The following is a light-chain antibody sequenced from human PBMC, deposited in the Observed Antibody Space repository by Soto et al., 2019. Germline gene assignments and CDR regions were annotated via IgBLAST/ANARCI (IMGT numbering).Light chain of an antibody. Sequence: IVLTQSPGTLSLSPGESATLSCRASQSFSITYLAWYQQKPGQPPRLVVSGASSRATGVPDRFRVSGSGRDFTLTITRLEPEDFAVYYCQKYGSSPPYIFGQGTKLEIK. CDR3: QKYGSSPPYI. CDR1: QSFSITY. V-gene: IGKV3-20*01. J-gene: IGKJ2*01. CDR2: GAS.